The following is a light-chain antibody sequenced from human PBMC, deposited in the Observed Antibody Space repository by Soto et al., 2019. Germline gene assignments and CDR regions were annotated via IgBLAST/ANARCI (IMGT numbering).Light chain of an antibody. J-gene: IGKJ3*01. V-gene: IGKV1-27*01. CDR2: AAS. Sequence: DIQMTQSPCSLSASVGDRVTITCRASQGISNYLAWYQQKPGKVPKLLIYAASTLQSGVPSRFSGSGSGTDFTLTSSSLQPEYVATYYCEKYNCAPFTFGPGTKVDIK. CDR3: EKYNCAPFT. CDR1: QGISNY.